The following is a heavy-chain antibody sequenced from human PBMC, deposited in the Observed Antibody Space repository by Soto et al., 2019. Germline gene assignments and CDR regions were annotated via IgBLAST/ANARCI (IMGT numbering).Heavy chain of an antibody. D-gene: IGHD3-16*01. V-gene: IGHV3-30*19. CDR1: GFTFRSYV. CDR2: TSYDGSDK. CDR3: ARWGTTGGLDV. Sequence: QVQLVESGGGVVQPGTALRVSCVGSGFTFRSYVIHWVRQAPGKGLEWVALTSYDGSDKYYDDSVRGRFTISRDNSRNIVDLQMDSLRLEDTALYYCARWGTTGGLDVWGQGTLVSV. J-gene: IGHJ1*01.